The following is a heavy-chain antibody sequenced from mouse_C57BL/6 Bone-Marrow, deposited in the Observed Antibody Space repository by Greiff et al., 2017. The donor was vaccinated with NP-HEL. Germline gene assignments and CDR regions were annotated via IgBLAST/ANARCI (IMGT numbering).Heavy chain of an antibody. CDR3: AYYYGSSYGYFEV. D-gene: IGHD1-1*01. CDR2: IDPANGNT. Sequence: VQLKESVAELVRPGASVKLSCTASGFNIKNTYMHWVKQRPEQGLEWIGRIDPANGNTKYAPKFQGKATITADTSSNTAYLQLSSLTSEDTAIYYCAYYYGSSYGYFEVWGTGTTVTVSS. V-gene: IGHV14-3*01. CDR1: GFNIKNTY. J-gene: IGHJ1*03.